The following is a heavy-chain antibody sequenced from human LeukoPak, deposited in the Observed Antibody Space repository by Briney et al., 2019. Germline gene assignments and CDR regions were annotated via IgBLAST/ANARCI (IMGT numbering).Heavy chain of an antibody. CDR3: ARGLRSLTRMDGFDI. CDR2: ISYSGST. CDR1: GGAISDYY. Sequence: PSETLSLTCIVSGGAISDYYWSWIRQPPGKGLEWIGYISYSGSTNYNPSLKSRVTISADTSKNLLSLKVTSVTAADTAVYYCARGLRSLTRMDGFDIWDQGTMVTVSS. D-gene: IGHD3-3*01. V-gene: IGHV4-59*01. J-gene: IGHJ3*02.